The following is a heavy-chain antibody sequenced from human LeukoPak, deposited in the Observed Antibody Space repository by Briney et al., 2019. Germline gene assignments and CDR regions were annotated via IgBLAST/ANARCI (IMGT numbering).Heavy chain of an antibody. V-gene: IGHV3-23*01. CDR2: ISGSGTST. Sequence: GRSLRLSCAASGFIFSNYGMHWVRRAPGKGLEWVSTISGSGTSTYYADSVKGRFTISRDNSKNTLYLQMNSLRAEDTAVYYCAKGDVVAAASSLATDYWGQGTLVTVSS. CDR1: GFIFSNYG. J-gene: IGHJ4*02. CDR3: AKGDVVAAASSLATDY. D-gene: IGHD6-13*01.